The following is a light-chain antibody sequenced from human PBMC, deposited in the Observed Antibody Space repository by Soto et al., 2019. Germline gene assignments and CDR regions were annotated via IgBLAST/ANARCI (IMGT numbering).Light chain of an antibody. Sequence: ALTQPASVSGSPGQSITIFCSGTSSDVGAYKFVSWYRHHPGKAPQVMIYEVSNRPSGVSNRFSGSKSGNTASLTISGLQPEDEGDYYCSSYTSTSTPWVFGGGTKVTVL. J-gene: IGLJ3*02. CDR1: SSDVGAYKF. V-gene: IGLV2-14*01. CDR2: EVS. CDR3: SSYTSTSTPWV.